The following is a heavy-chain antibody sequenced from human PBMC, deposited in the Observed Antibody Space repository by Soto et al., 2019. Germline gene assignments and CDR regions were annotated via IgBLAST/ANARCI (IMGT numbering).Heavy chain of an antibody. CDR2: ISGSGGST. Sequence: EVQLLESGGGLVQPGGSLRLSCAASGFTFSSYAMRWVRQAPGKGLEWVSAISGSGGSTYYADSVKGRFTISRDNSKNTLYLQRDSLRAEDAAVYYCAKRAYGLYFDYWGQGNLVTVTS. V-gene: IGHV3-23*01. CDR3: AKRAYGLYFDY. D-gene: IGHD3-16*01. J-gene: IGHJ4*02. CDR1: GFTFSSYA.